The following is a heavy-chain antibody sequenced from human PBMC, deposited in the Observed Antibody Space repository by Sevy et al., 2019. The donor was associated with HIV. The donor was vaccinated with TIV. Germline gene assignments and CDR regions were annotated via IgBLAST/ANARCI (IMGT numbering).Heavy chain of an antibody. J-gene: IGHJ3*02. CDR3: ARHCTGSSCSHAFDI. V-gene: IGHV4-34*01. CDR2: INHSGGT. CDR1: GGSFSGYY. D-gene: IGHD2-15*01. Sequence: SETLSLTCAVYGGSFSGYYWSWIRQPPGKGLEWIGEINHSGGTNYNPSLKSRVAISVDTSKNHFSLKLNSVTAADTAVYCCARHCTGSSCSHAFDIWGQGTMVTVSS.